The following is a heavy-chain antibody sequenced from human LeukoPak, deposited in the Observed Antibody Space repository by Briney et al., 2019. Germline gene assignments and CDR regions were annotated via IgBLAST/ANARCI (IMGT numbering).Heavy chain of an antibody. CDR3: TRDFRDLGYCSSTSCYVYYYYYGMDV. J-gene: IGHJ6*02. D-gene: IGHD2-2*01. Sequence: GGSLRLSCVGSGFTFSTFWMSWFRQAPGKGLEWVGFIRSKAYGGTTEYAASVKGRFTISRDDSKSIAYLQMNSLKTEDTAVYYCTRDFRDLGYCSSTSCYVYYYYYGMDVWGQGTTVTVSS. CDR1: GFTFSTFW. V-gene: IGHV3-49*03. CDR2: IRSKAYGGTT.